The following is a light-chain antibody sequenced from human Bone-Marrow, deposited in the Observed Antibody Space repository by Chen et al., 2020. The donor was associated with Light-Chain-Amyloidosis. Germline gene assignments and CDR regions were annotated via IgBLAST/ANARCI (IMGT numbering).Light chain of an antibody. V-gene: IGKV3-20*01. J-gene: IGKJ4*01. CDR1: QTISSNY. CDR2: GSS. Sequence: ELIFPQSSGPLSSSPGEVANLSCRASQTISSNYLTWYQQKFGQAPRLLIYGSSSRATGIPDRFTGSGSGTDFTLTINRLEPEDFAMYYCQQYGTSPLTFGGGTKVEIK. CDR3: QQYGTSPLT.